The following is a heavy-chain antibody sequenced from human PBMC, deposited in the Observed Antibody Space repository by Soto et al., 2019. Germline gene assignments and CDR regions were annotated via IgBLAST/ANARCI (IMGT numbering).Heavy chain of an antibody. CDR3: TIGSWSGEVFDI. Sequence: QVQLVQSGAEVKKTGSSVKVSCQDSGGTFSTYSMFWVRQAPGQGLEWMGRLIPMLGIANYAQRFQDRVPITADKSTATAYMELSSLRSDDTALYYCTIGSWSGEVFDIWGQGTMGTVSS. CDR1: GGTFSTYS. CDR2: LIPMLGIA. J-gene: IGHJ3*02. D-gene: IGHD2-21*01. V-gene: IGHV1-69*02.